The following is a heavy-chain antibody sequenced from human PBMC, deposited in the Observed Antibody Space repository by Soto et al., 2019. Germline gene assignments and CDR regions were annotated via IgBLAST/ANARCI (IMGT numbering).Heavy chain of an antibody. CDR3: AKDHLDGPEGYDFWSGYYKY. CDR1: GFTFSSYA. Sequence: EVQLLESGGGLVQPGGSLRLSCAASGFTFSSYAMSWVRQAPGKGLEWVSAISGSGGSTYYADSVKGRFTISRDNSKKTLYLQMNSLRAEDTAVYYCAKDHLDGPEGYDFWSGYYKYWGQGTLVTVSS. CDR2: ISGSGGST. V-gene: IGHV3-23*01. J-gene: IGHJ4*02. D-gene: IGHD3-3*01.